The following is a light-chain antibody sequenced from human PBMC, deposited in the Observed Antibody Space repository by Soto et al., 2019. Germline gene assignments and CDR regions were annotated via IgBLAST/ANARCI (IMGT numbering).Light chain of an antibody. V-gene: IGKV3-20*01. CDR2: GAS. J-gene: IGKJ1*01. CDR3: QQCDTSPWT. CDR1: QSIGTW. Sequence: TQSPSTLSASVGDRVTITCRASQSIGTWLAWYQQKPGQAPRLLIYGASSRATGIPDRFSGSGSGTDFTLAISRLEPGDSAVYFCQQCDTSPWTFGQGTKVDIK.